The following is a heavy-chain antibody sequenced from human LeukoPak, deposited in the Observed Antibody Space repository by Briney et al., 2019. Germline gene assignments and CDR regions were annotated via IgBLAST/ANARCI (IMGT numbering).Heavy chain of an antibody. V-gene: IGHV3-21*06. Sequence: GGSLRLSCAASGFTFSNYSMNWVRQAPGKGLEWVSSISCSSSYIFYADSVKGRFTISRDNAKNSLYLQMNSLRAEDTAVYYCARFSLVVGAMGYYFDYWGQGTLVTVSS. J-gene: IGHJ4*02. CDR2: ISCSSSYI. CDR1: GFTFSNYS. CDR3: ARFSLVVGAMGYYFDY. D-gene: IGHD1-26*01.